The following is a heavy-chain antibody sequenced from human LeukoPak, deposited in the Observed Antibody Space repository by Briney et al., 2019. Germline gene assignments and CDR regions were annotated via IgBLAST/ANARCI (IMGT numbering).Heavy chain of an antibody. J-gene: IGHJ4*02. CDR1: GYTFTNYW. Sequence: GESLKISCKGSGYTFTNYWIGWVRPLPGTGLEWMGIIYPGDSDPRSSPSFQGQVTISADKSMSTAYLQWSSLKASDTAMYYCARRSGTYFGTTGYLYFFDYWGQGTLVTVSS. CDR3: ARRSGTYFGTTGYLYFFDY. V-gene: IGHV5-51*01. CDR2: IYPGDSDP. D-gene: IGHD3-22*01.